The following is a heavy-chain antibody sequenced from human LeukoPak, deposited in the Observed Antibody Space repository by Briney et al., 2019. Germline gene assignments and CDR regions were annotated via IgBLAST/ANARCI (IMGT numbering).Heavy chain of an antibody. J-gene: IGHJ3*02. CDR1: GGSISSSSYY. Sequence: SETLSLTCTVSGGSISSSSYYWGWIRQPPGKGLEWIGSIYYSGSTYYNPSLKSRVTISVDTSKNQFSLKLSSVTAADTAVYYCASPELSGSLGDAFDIWGQGTMVTVSS. V-gene: IGHV4-39*01. CDR3: ASPELSGSLGDAFDI. CDR2: IYYSGST. D-gene: IGHD1-26*01.